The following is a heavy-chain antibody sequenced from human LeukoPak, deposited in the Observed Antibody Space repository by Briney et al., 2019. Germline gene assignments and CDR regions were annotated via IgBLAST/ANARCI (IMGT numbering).Heavy chain of an antibody. V-gene: IGHV4-4*07. J-gene: IGHJ3*02. Sequence: SETLSLTCTVSGGSINNYYWSWIRQPAGKGLEWIGRIYTRGSTNYHPSLKSRFTMSVDTSKNQFSLKLSSVTAADTAVYYCARGRYCSADICSGGDAFDIWGQGTMVSVSS. CDR2: IYTRGST. CDR3: ARGRYCSADICSGGDAFDI. CDR1: GGSINNYY. D-gene: IGHD2-15*01.